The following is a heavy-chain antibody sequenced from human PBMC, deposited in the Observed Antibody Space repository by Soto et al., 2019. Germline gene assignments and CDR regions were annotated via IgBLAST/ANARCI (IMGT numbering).Heavy chain of an antibody. D-gene: IGHD4-4*01. J-gene: IGHJ5*02. Sequence: PSETLSLTCTVSGGSISSGGYYWSWIRQHPGKGLEWIGYIYYSGSTYYNPSLKSRVTISVDTSKNQFSLKLSSVTAADTAVYYCAGAGDYSNDFWFDPWGQGTLVTVSS. CDR1: GGSISSGGYY. CDR3: AGAGDYSNDFWFDP. V-gene: IGHV4-31*03. CDR2: IYYSGST.